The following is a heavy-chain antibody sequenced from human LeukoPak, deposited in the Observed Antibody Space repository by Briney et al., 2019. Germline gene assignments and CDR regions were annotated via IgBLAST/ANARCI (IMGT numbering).Heavy chain of an antibody. CDR1: GFTFSSYW. CDR3: ARAIWFGESETFDY. CDR2: IKQDGSEK. D-gene: IGHD3-10*01. Sequence: PGGSLRLSCAASGFTFSSYWMSWVRQAPGKGLEWVANIKQDGSEKYYVDSVKGRFTISRDNAKNSLYLQMNSLRAEDTAVYYCARAIWFGESETFDYWGQGTLVTVSS. V-gene: IGHV3-7*01. J-gene: IGHJ4*02.